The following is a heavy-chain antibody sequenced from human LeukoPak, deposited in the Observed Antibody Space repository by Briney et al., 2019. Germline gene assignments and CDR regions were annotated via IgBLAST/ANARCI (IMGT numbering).Heavy chain of an antibody. CDR3: VRDLGVDTSMIFFDY. J-gene: IGHJ4*02. CDR2: ISAYNGNT. V-gene: IGHV1-18*04. Sequence: ASVKVSCKTSGYTFTNYYMHWVRQGPGLGLEWMGWISAYNGNTKSAQKFQGRVTMTTDTSTNTAYMELRSLRSDDTAVFYCVRDLGVDTSMIFFDYWGQGTLVTVSS. D-gene: IGHD5-18*01. CDR1: GYTFTNYY.